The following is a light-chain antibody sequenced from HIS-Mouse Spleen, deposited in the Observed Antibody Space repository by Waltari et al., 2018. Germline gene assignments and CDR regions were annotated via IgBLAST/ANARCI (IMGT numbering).Light chain of an antibody. CDR3: QAWDSSTGLYV. Sequence: SYELTQPPSVSVSPGQTASITCSGDTLGDKYACWYQQKPGQSPVLVIYQDSKRPSGIPERFSGSNSGNTATLTISGTQAMDEADYYCQAWDSSTGLYVFGTGTKVTVL. J-gene: IGLJ1*01. CDR2: QDS. V-gene: IGLV3-1*01. CDR1: TLGDKY.